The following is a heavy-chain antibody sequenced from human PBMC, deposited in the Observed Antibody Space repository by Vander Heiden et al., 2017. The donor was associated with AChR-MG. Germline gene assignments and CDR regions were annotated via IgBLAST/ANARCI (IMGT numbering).Heavy chain of an antibody. D-gene: IGHD2-2*01. CDR2: ISSSSSYI. V-gene: IGHV3-21*01. CDR1: GFTFSSYS. J-gene: IGHJ6*02. CDR3: AREWVGYQLLWVDYYYGMDV. Sequence: EVQLVESGGGLVKPGGSLRLSCAASGFTFSSYSMHGVRQAPGKGLEWVSSISSSSSYIYYADSVKGRFTISRDNAKNSLYLQMNSLRAEETAVYYCAREWVGYQLLWVDYYYGMDVWGQGTTVTVSS.